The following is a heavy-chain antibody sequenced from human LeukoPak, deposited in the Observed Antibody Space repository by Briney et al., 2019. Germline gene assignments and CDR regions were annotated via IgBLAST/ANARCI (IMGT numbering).Heavy chain of an antibody. J-gene: IGHJ4*02. V-gene: IGHV3-23*01. CDR3: AKGDYVVVVAAATVDY. Sequence: GGSLRLSCAASGFTFSNAWMSWVRQAPGKGLEWVSAISGSGGTTYYADSVKGRFTISRDNSKNTLYLQMNSLRAEDTAVYYCAKGDYVVVVAAATVDYWGQGTLVTVSS. D-gene: IGHD2-15*01. CDR2: ISGSGGTT. CDR1: GFTFSNAW.